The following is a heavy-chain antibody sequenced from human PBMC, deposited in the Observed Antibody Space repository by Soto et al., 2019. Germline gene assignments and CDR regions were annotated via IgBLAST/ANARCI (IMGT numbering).Heavy chain of an antibody. CDR1: GYTFTSYG. Sequence: QVQLVQSGAEVKKPGASVKVSCKASGYTFTSYGISWVRQAPGQGLEYMGWISAYNGNTKYAQNLQGRVTMTTDTSTGTASMELRSLRSDDTAVEYCARGGRNTAEAYWGQGTMVTVSS. CDR2: ISAYNGNT. J-gene: IGHJ4*02. V-gene: IGHV1-18*01. D-gene: IGHD5-18*01. CDR3: ARGGRNTAEAY.